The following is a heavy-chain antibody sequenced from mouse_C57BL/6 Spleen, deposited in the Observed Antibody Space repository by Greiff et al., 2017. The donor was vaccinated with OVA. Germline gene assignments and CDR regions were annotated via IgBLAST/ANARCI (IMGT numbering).Heavy chain of an antibody. CDR3: ARSGGYYYFDY. CDR1: GYTFTSYW. J-gene: IGHJ2*01. Sequence: VKLQQPGAELVKPGASVKLSCKASGYTFTSYWMHWVKQRPGQGLEWIGMIHPNSGSTNYNEKFKSKATLTVDKSSSTAYMQLSSLTSEDSAVYYCARSGGYYYFDYWGQGTTLTVSS. CDR2: IHPNSGST. V-gene: IGHV1-64*01. D-gene: IGHD2-14*01.